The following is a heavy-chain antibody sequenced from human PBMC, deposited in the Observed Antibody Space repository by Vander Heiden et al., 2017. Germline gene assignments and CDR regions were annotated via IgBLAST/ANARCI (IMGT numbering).Heavy chain of an antibody. J-gene: IGHJ6*02. Sequence: QLQLQESGPGLVKPSETLSLTCTVPGGSISSSSYYWGWIRQPPGKGLEWIGSIDYSGGTYYNPSLKRRVTISVDTSKNQFSLKLSSVTAADTAVYYCARRRVAARPSYYYGMEVWGQGTTVTVS. CDR1: GGSISSSSYY. V-gene: IGHV4-39*01. CDR3: ARRRVAARPSYYYGMEV. CDR2: IDYSGGT. D-gene: IGHD6-6*01.